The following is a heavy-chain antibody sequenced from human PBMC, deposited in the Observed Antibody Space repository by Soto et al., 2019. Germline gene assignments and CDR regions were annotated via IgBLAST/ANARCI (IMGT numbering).Heavy chain of an antibody. Sequence: QLRLQESGPGLVKPSETLSLTCTVSGGSIRSSTYYWGWIRQPPGKGLEWIGSIYYSGSTHYNPSLKRRDTMSVDTSTNQFSLKLNSVTAADTAVYYCTRHEGGAAADRPLDYWGQGTLVTVSS. D-gene: IGHD6-13*01. V-gene: IGHV4-39*01. CDR2: IYYSGST. J-gene: IGHJ4*02. CDR1: GGSIRSSTYY. CDR3: TRHEGGAAADRPLDY.